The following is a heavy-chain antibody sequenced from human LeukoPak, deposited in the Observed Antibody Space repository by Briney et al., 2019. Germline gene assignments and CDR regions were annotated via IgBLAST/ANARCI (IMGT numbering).Heavy chain of an antibody. J-gene: IGHJ4*02. Sequence: SGGSLRLSCAASGFTFSSYSMNWVRQAPGKGLEWVSSISSSSSYIYYADSVKGRFTISRDNAKNSLYLQMNSLRAEDTAVYYCARELASLPVFDYWGQGTLVTVSS. CDR3: ARELASLPVFDY. V-gene: IGHV3-21*01. CDR2: ISSSSSYI. D-gene: IGHD2-2*01. CDR1: GFTFSSYS.